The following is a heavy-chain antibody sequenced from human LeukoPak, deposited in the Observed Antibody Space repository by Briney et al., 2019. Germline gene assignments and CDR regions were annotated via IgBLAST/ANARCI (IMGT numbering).Heavy chain of an antibody. CDR2: ISQDGSET. Sequence: GGSLRLSCAASGFTFNSFFLNWVRLTPGRELEWVACISQDGSETFYMDSVRGRFTISRDNTKNSLYLQMDSLRAEDTAVYFCVRDLGHPRHYFEYWGQGALVTVSS. D-gene: IGHD7-27*01. CDR1: GFTFNSFF. CDR3: VRDLGHPRHYFEY. J-gene: IGHJ4*02. V-gene: IGHV3-7*01.